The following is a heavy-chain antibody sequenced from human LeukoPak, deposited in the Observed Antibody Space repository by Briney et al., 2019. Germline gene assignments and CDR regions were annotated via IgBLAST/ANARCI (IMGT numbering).Heavy chain of an antibody. D-gene: IGHD5-24*01. CDR3: ARDGRHGYTGRGWFDP. Sequence: PSETLSLTCNVSGDSISRSRHFWAWIRQSPGRGLEWIGYIYNSGSTYFNPSLKSRVTISVDTSKNQFSLRLSSVTAADTAVYYCARDGRHGYTGRGWFDPWGQGTLVTVSS. CDR2: IYNSGST. CDR1: GDSISRSRHF. V-gene: IGHV4-39*07. J-gene: IGHJ5*02.